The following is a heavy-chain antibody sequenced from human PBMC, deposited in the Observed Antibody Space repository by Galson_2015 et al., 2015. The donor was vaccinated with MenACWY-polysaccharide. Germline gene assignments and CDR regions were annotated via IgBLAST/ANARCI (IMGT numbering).Heavy chain of an antibody. D-gene: IGHD3-10*01. CDR3: ARERWVRGVFFDQ. CDR2: IKQDGSEK. J-gene: IGHJ4*02. Sequence: SLRLSCAASGFTFSNFWMSWVRQAPGKALEWVASIKQDGSEKYLVDSEKGRFTISRDNAEKSLFLQMNSLRAEDTAVYYCARERWVRGVFFDQWGQGTLVTVSS. CDR1: GFTFSNFW. V-gene: IGHV3-7*01.